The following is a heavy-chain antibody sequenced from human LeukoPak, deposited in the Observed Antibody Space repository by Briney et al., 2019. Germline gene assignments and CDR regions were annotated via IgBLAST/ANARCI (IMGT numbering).Heavy chain of an antibody. Sequence: GGSLRLSCAASGFTVRSNCMSWVRQAPGKGLEWVPVIYGGGSTYYEDSVKGRFTISRDNSKNTLYLQMNSLRAEDTAVYYCASAKSDCSSTSCPFDYWGQGTLVTVSS. CDR1: GFTVRSNC. CDR3: ASAKSDCSSTSCPFDY. J-gene: IGHJ4*02. D-gene: IGHD2-2*01. CDR2: IYGGGST. V-gene: IGHV3-66*02.